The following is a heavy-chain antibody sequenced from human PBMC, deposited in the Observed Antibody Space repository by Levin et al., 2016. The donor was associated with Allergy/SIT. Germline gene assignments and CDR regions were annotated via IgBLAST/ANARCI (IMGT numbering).Heavy chain of an antibody. J-gene: IGHJ2*01. CDR3: ARDPVAGDGDWYFDL. V-gene: IGHV3-13*01. CDR2: IGTAGDT. D-gene: IGHD6-19*01. CDR1: GFTFSSHD. Sequence: GGSLRLSCAASGFTFSSHDMHWVRQATGKGLEWVSAIGTAGDTYYPGSVKGRFTISREDAKNSLYLQMNSLRAGDTAVYYCARDPVAGDGDWYFDLWGRGTLVTVSS.